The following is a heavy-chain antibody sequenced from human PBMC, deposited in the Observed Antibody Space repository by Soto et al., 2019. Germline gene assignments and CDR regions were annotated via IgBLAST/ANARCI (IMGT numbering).Heavy chain of an antibody. D-gene: IGHD2-21*01. CDR1: GFSLRTTGVA. J-gene: IGHJ4*02. CDR3: VHRKLSRDGQLCFDY. V-gene: IGHV2-5*02. CDR2: NFWDGDS. Sequence: QITLKESGPTLVKPTQTLTLTCTFSGFSLRTTGVAVGWIRQPPGKALEWLALNFWDGDSRYSPSLQGRVTANKDTSRDQVVLTLTNMDTVDTATYSCVHRKLSRDGQLCFDYWGQGILVTVSS.